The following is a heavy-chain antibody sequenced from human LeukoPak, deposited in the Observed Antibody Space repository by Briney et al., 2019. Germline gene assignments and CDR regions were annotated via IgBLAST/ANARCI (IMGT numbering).Heavy chain of an antibody. D-gene: IGHD1-26*01. CDR1: GFTFDDYA. V-gene: IGHV3-9*01. CDR3: AKDEGGSRWYYFDY. J-gene: IGHJ4*02. Sequence: SLRLSCAASGFTFDDYAMHWVRQAPGKGLEWVSGISWNSGSIGYADSVKGRFTISRDNAKNSLYLQMNSLRAEDTALYYCAKDEGGSRWYYFDYWGQGTLVTVSS. CDR2: ISWNSGSI.